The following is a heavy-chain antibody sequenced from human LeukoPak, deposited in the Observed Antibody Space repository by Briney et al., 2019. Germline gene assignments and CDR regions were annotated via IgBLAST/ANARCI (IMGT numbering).Heavy chain of an antibody. J-gene: IGHJ5*02. D-gene: IGHD6-19*01. CDR2: ISSNGGST. Sequence: GGSLRLSCAASGFTFSSYAMHWVRQAPGKGLEHVSAISSNGGSTYYANSVKGRFTISRDNSKNTLYLQMGSLRAEDMAVYYCARGSSGWYNWFDPWGQGTLVTVSS. CDR3: ARGSSGWYNWFDP. CDR1: GFTFSSYA. V-gene: IGHV3-64*01.